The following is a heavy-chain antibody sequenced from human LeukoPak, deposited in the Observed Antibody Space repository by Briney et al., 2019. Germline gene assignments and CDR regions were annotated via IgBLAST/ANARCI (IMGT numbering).Heavy chain of an antibody. Sequence: PGGSLRLSCAASGFTFSSYEMNWVRQAPGKGLEWVSYISSSGSTIYYADSVKGRFTISRDNAKNSLYLQMNSLRAEDTAVYYCARGDYYDSSGYGYWGQGTLVTVSS. V-gene: IGHV3-48*03. CDR2: ISSSGSTI. J-gene: IGHJ4*02. CDR1: GFTFSSYE. CDR3: ARGDYYDSSGYGY. D-gene: IGHD3-22*01.